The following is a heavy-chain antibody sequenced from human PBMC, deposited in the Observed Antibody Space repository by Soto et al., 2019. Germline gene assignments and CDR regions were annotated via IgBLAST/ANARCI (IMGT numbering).Heavy chain of an antibody. D-gene: IGHD1-26*01. V-gene: IGHV3-30-3*01. J-gene: IGHJ6*02. CDR2: ISYDGSNK. Sequence: GGSLRLSCAASGFTFSSYAMHWVRQAPGEGLEWVAVISYDGSNKYYADSVKGRFTISRDNSKNTLYLQMNSLRAEDTAVYYCAKDAVAVGATKDYYGMDVWGQGTTVTVS. CDR1: GFTFSSYA. CDR3: AKDAVAVGATKDYYGMDV.